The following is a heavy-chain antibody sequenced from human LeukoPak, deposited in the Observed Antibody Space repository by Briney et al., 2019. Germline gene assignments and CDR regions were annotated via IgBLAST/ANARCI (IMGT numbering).Heavy chain of an antibody. CDR3: ARGAGRVYGSGSYSPFDY. CDR1: GFTFSSYD. J-gene: IGHJ4*02. Sequence: GGSLRLSCAASGFTFSSYDMHWVRRATGKGLEWVSAIGTAGDTYYPGSVKGRFTISRENAKNSLYLQMDSLRAGDTAVYYCARGAGRVYGSGSYSPFDYWGQGTLVTVSS. CDR2: IGTAGDT. V-gene: IGHV3-13*01. D-gene: IGHD3-10*01.